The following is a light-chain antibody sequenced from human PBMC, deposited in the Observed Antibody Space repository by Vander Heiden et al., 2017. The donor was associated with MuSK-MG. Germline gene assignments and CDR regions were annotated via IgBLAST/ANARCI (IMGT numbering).Light chain of an antibody. Sequence: QSVLTQPPSVYEVPQQRVTISCSGSSSNIENNVVNWYRHLPGKAPIRRIYNDDLLSSGVSDRFSGSKSGTSASLAISGLQSEDEADYYCAAWDDRVNGVVFGGGTKLTVI. V-gene: IGLV1-36*01. J-gene: IGLJ2*01. CDR3: AAWDDRVNGVV. CDR2: NDD. CDR1: SSNIENNV.